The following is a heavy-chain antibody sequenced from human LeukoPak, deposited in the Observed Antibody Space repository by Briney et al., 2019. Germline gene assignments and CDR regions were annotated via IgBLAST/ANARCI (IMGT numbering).Heavy chain of an antibody. J-gene: IGHJ5*02. Sequence: PGESLRLSCAASRYTFSDYYMSWIRQPPPKGLEEVSYISSSGSTIYYADSVKSRFTISRDTAKNSLYLQMNTLRAEDTAVYYCARDGRPYYYESSGYGTWFDPWGQGTLVTVSS. CDR1: RYTFSDYY. CDR2: ISSSGSTI. D-gene: IGHD3-22*01. CDR3: ARDGRPYYYESSGYGTWFDP. V-gene: IGHV3-11*01.